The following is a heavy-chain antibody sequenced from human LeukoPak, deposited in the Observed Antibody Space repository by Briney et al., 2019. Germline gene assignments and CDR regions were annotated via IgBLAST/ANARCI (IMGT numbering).Heavy chain of an antibody. CDR3: GRRGYSSSRYYFDY. J-gene: IGHJ4*02. V-gene: IGHV4-59*08. CDR2: IYYSGST. CDR1: GGSISSYY. Sequence: PSETLSLTYTVSGGSISSYYWSWIRQPPGKGLEWIGYIYYSGSTNYNPSLKSRVTISVDTSKNQFSLKLSSVTAADTAVYYCGRRGYSSSRYYFDYWGQGTLVTVSS. D-gene: IGHD6-13*01.